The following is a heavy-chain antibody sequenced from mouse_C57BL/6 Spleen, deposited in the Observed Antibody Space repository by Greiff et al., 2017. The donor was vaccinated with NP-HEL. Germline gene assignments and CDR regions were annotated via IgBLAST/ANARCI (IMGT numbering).Heavy chain of an antibody. CDR3: TTFDGYLAW. J-gene: IGHJ3*01. D-gene: IGHD2-3*01. CDR1: GFNIKDDY. CDR2: IDPENGDT. Sequence: VQLQQSGAELVRPGASVKLSCTASGFNIKDDYMHWVKQRPEQGLEWIGWIDPENGDTEYASKFQGKATITADTSSNTAYLQLSSLTSEDTAVYYCTTFDGYLAWWGQGTLVTVSA. V-gene: IGHV14-4*01.